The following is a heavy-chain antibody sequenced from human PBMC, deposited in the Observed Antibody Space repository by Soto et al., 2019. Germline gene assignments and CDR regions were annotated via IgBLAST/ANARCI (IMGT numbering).Heavy chain of an antibody. D-gene: IGHD1-1*01. CDR2: ISAYNGNT. Sequence: GASVKVSCKASGYTFTSYGISWVRQAPGQGLEWMGWISAYNGNTNYAQKLQGRVTMTTDTSTSTAYMELRSLRSDDTAMYYCARIHGNWNYYYYYGMDVWGQGTTVTVSS. CDR1: GYTFTSYG. V-gene: IGHV1-18*04. CDR3: ARIHGNWNYYYYYGMDV. J-gene: IGHJ6*02.